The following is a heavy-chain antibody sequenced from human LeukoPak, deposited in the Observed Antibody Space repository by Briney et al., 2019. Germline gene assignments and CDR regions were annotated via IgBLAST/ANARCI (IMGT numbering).Heavy chain of an antibody. V-gene: IGHV1-2*04. CDR1: GYTFTGYY. CDR2: INPNSGGT. D-gene: IGHD2-15*01. J-gene: IGHJ5*02. Sequence: GASVKVSCKASGYTFTGYYMHWVRQAPGQGLEWMGWINPNSGGTNYAQKFQGWVTMTRDTSISTAYMELSTLRSDDTAVYYCARGLCSGGSCYVGYNWFDPWGQGTLVTVSS. CDR3: ARGLCSGGSCYVGYNWFDP.